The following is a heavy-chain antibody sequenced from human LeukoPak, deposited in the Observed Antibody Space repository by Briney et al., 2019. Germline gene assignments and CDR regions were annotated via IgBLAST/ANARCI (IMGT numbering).Heavy chain of an antibody. CDR3: ARLPLGYCSGGSCPRGVIDY. V-gene: IGHV4-34*01. D-gene: IGHD2-15*01. Sequence: SKTLSLTCAVYGGSFSGYYWSWIRQPPGKGLEWIGEINHSGSTNYNPSLKSRVTISVDTSKNQFSLKLSSVTAADTAVYYCARLPLGYCSGGSCPRGVIDYWGQGTLVTVSS. CDR1: GGSFSGYY. CDR2: INHSGST. J-gene: IGHJ4*02.